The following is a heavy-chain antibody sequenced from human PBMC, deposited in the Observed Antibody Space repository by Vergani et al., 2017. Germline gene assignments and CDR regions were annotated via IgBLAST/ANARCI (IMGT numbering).Heavy chain of an antibody. V-gene: IGHV4-39*07. J-gene: IGHJ6*03. Sequence: QLQLQESGPGLVKPSETLSLTCTVSGGSISSSSYYWGWIRQPPGKGLEWIGEINHSGSTNYNPSLKSRVTISVDTSKNQFSLKLSSVTAADTAVYYCARGGIAARLLKHGYYYYMDVWGKGTTVTVSS. CDR2: INHSGST. D-gene: IGHD6-6*01. CDR1: GGSISSSSYY. CDR3: ARGGIAARLLKHGYYYYMDV.